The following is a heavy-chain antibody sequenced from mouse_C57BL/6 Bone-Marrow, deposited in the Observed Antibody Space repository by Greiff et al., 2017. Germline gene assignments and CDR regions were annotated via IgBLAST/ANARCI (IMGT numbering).Heavy chain of an antibody. D-gene: IGHD1-1*01. CDR3: ARDGLTTVGANYFDY. CDR1: GYSITSGYY. Sequence: EVQLQESGPGLVKPSQSLSLTCSVTGYSITSGYYWNWIRQFPGNKLEWMGYISYDGRNNSNPSPNNRLSLSRDTSKNQFFLQLNSVTTEDTATYYCARDGLTTVGANYFDYWGQGTTRTGAS. CDR2: ISYDGRN. V-gene: IGHV3-6*01. J-gene: IGHJ2*01.